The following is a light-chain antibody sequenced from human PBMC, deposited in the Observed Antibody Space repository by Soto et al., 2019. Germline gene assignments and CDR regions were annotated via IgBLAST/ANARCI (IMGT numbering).Light chain of an antibody. Sequence: QSVLSQPASVSGSPGQSITISCSGGSGDVGGYNYVSWFQHHPDKAPKLMISEVSNRPSGVSDRFSGSKSGNTASLTISGLQSEDEADYYCASLTTTNFVFGTGTKLTVL. CDR2: EVS. J-gene: IGLJ1*01. V-gene: IGLV2-14*01. CDR1: SGDVGGYNY. CDR3: ASLTTTNFV.